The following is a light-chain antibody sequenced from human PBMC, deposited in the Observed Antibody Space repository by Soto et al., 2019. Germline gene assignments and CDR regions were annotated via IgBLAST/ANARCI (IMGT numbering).Light chain of an antibody. Sequence: SVLTPPAPLSGAPGQSITLSRPGTSSDVGGYNYVSWYQQHPGKAPKLMIYDVSNRPSGVSNRFSGSKSGNTASLTISGLQAEDEADYYCSSYTSSSTLDPYVFGTGTKVTVL. J-gene: IGLJ1*01. CDR1: SSDVGGYNY. CDR2: DVS. CDR3: SSYTSSSTLDPYV. V-gene: IGLV2-14*01.